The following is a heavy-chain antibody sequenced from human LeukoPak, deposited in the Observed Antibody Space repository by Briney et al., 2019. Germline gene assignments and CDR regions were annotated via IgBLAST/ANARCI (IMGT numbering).Heavy chain of an antibody. V-gene: IGHV3-23*01. Sequence: GGSLRLSCAASGFTFSSYAMSWVRQAPGKGLEWVSAISGSGGSTYYADSVKGRFTISRDNSKNTLYLQMNSLRAEDTAVCYCAKDPGSNKAGFWYFDLWGRGTLVTVSS. CDR1: GFTFSSYA. D-gene: IGHD4-11*01. J-gene: IGHJ2*01. CDR2: ISGSGGST. CDR3: AKDPGSNKAGFWYFDL.